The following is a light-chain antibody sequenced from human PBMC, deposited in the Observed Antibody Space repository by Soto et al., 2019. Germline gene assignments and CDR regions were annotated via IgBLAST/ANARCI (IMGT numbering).Light chain of an antibody. CDR3: QQYAGSLYT. CDR2: LAA. Sequence: EIVLTQSPGTLSLSPGEGATLSCRASQSIYTKLACYQKKSGQVPRCLSYLAATRVYCMPDRFSGIGSGSDFSRTISRLEPEDLAVYFCQQYAGSLYTVALGTKVDIK. V-gene: IGKV3-20*01. CDR1: QSIYTK. J-gene: IGKJ2*01.